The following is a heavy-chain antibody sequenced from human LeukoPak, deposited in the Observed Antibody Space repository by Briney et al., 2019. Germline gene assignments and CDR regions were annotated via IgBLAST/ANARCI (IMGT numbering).Heavy chain of an antibody. CDR2: IYYSGST. J-gene: IGHJ4*02. CDR3: ARLTYGSGTYRTDF. Sequence: SETLSLTGTVSGGSINSYYWSWIRQPPGKGLEWIGYIYYSGSTNYNPSLESRVTISVDTSKNQFSLKLSSVTAADTSVYYCARLTYGSGTYRTDFWGQGTQVTVSS. CDR1: GGSINSYY. D-gene: IGHD3-10*01. V-gene: IGHV4-59*08.